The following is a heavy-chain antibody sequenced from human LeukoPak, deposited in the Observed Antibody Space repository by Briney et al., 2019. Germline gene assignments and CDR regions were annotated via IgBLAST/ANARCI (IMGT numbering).Heavy chain of an antibody. CDR1: GGSFSGYY. D-gene: IGHD2-21*01. CDR2: INHSRNT. Sequence: SETLSLTCAVYGGSFSGYYWTWIRQPPGKGLEWVGEINHSRNTNYNPSLKSRVTISVDTSKNQFSLKLSSVTAADTAVYYCARGVVIAPQTFDYWGQGTLVTVSS. V-gene: IGHV4-34*01. J-gene: IGHJ4*02. CDR3: ARGVVIAPQTFDY.